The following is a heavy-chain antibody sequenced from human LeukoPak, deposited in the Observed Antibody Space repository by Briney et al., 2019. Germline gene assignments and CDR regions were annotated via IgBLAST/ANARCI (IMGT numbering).Heavy chain of an antibody. CDR3: ARSRSSGYDYRFDY. Sequence: SETLSLTCTVSGGSISSYYWSWIRQPPGKGPEWIGYIYYTGSTNYNPSLKSRVTISVDTSKNQFSLKLTSVTAADTAVYYCARSRSSGYDYRFDYWGQGTLVTVSS. V-gene: IGHV4-59*08. CDR2: IYYTGST. D-gene: IGHD3-22*01. J-gene: IGHJ4*02. CDR1: GGSISSYY.